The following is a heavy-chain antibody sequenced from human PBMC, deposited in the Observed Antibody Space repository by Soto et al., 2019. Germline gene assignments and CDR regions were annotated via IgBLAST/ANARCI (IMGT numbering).Heavy chain of an antibody. CDR2: INPNNDGT. CDR1: GNTFTGYY. J-gene: IGHJ4*02. CDR3: ARDLGGSRDS. D-gene: IGHD1-26*01. Sequence: QVQLVESGAEVKKPGASVKVSCKASGNTFTGYYIHWVRQAPGQGLEWMGWINPNNDGTTYAEKFQGRVTMTRDMSTSTAYMELSRLRSDDTAVYYCARDLGGSRDSWCQGTLVTVSS. V-gene: IGHV1-2*02.